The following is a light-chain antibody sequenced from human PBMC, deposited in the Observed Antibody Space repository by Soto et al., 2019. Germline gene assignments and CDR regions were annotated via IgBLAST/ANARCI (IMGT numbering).Light chain of an antibody. J-gene: IGKJ2*01. CDR1: QNINTW. Sequence: DIQMTQSPSTLSASVVDRVTFTCRASQNINTWLAWYQQRPGKAPKLLIYKASTLKRGVPSRFSGSGSGTEFTLTISRLQPDDFATYYCQQCGSYYTFGQGTKVDIK. CDR2: KAS. V-gene: IGKV1-5*03. CDR3: QQCGSYYT.